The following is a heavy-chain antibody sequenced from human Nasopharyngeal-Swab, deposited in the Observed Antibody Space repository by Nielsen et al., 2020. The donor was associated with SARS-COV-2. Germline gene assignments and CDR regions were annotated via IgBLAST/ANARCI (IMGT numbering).Heavy chain of an antibody. CDR2: ISSSSSYI. CDR3: ARADSYGYRGPFDY. D-gene: IGHD5-18*01. J-gene: IGHJ4*02. Sequence: WIRQPPGKGLEWVSSISSSSSYIYYADSVKGRFTISRDNAKNSLYLQMNSLRAEDTAVYYCARADSYGYRGPFDYWGQGTLVTVLL. V-gene: IGHV3-21*01.